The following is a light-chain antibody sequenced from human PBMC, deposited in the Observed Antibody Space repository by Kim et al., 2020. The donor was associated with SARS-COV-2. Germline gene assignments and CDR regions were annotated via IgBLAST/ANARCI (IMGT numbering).Light chain of an antibody. Sequence: SASVRDRVTITCRASQGISNYLAWFQQKPGKAPKRLIYAASNLQSGVPSRFSGSGSGTEFTLTINGLQPEDFATYYCLHHRSYPYTFGQGTKLEIK. CDR2: AAS. V-gene: IGKV1-17*03. CDR1: QGISNY. J-gene: IGKJ2*01. CDR3: LHHRSYPYT.